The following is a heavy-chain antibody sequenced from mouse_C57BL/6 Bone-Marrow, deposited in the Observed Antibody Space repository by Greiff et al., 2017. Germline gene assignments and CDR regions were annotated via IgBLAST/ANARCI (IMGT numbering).Heavy chain of an antibody. V-gene: IGHV1-54*01. D-gene: IGHD4-1*02. CDR2: INPGSGGT. Sequence: QVQLQQSGAELVRPGTSVKVSCKASGYAFTNYLIEWVKQRPGQGLEWVGVINPGSGGTNYNEKFKGKATLTADKSSSTAYMQLSSLTSEDSAVYYCATAGRNWAFDYWGQGTTLTVSS. CDR3: ATAGRNWAFDY. J-gene: IGHJ2*01. CDR1: GYAFTNYL.